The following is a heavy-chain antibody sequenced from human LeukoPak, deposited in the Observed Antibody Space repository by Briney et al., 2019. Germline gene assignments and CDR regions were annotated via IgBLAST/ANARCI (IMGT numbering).Heavy chain of an antibody. CDR2: IYSGGRT. D-gene: IGHD3-10*01. Sequence: GGSLRLSCAASGFSVSNDYMIWVRQAPGKGLEWVSIIYSGGRTYYADSVKGRFTISRDDSKNTLYLQMNSLRAEDTAVYYCAKGSGSYKGIDYWGQGTLVTVSS. CDR3: AKGSGSYKGIDY. J-gene: IGHJ4*02. V-gene: IGHV3-53*01. CDR1: GFSVSNDY.